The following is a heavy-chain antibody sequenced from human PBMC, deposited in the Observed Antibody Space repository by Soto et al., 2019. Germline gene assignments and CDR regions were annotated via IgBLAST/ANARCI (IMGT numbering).Heavy chain of an antibody. CDR1: GFTFSSYW. CDR2: IKQDGSEK. D-gene: IGHD4-17*01. Sequence: EVQLVESGGGLVQPGGSLRLSCAASGFTFSSYWMSWVRQAPGKGLEWVANIKQDGSEKYYVDSVKGRFTISRDNAKNSLYLQMNSLRAEDTAVYYCARDTETTVTNGGTFDYWGQGTLVTVSS. CDR3: ARDTETTVTNGGTFDY. V-gene: IGHV3-7*01. J-gene: IGHJ4*02.